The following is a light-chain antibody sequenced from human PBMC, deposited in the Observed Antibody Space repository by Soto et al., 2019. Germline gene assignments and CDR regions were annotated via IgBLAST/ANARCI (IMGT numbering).Light chain of an antibody. J-gene: IGKJ2*01. V-gene: IGKV3-20*01. CDR1: QSLSRVF. Sequence: EIILTQSPGTLSLSPGERATLSCRGSQSLSRVFLAWYQQKPGQAPRLLMYQTASRDSGVPDRFSGSGSGTDFTLTISVLAPEDSAVYYCQHYGGSPAYTFVQGTKLEI. CDR2: QTA. CDR3: QHYGGSPAYT.